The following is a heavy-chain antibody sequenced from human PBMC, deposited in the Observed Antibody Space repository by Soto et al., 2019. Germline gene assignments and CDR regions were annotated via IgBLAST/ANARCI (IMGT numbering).Heavy chain of an antibody. CDR1: GYTFTSYY. Sequence: ASVKVSCKASGYTFTSYYMHWVRQAPGQGLEWMGIINPSGGSTSYAQKFQGRVTMTRDTSTSTVYMELSSLRSEDTAVYYCARVEVVAATVYYFDYWGQGTLVTVSS. CDR2: INPSGGST. CDR3: ARVEVVAATVYYFDY. V-gene: IGHV1-46*01. J-gene: IGHJ4*02. D-gene: IGHD2-15*01.